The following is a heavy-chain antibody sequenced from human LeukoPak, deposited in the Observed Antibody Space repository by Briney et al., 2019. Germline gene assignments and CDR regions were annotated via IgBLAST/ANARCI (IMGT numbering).Heavy chain of an antibody. D-gene: IGHD3-3*01. J-gene: IGHJ4*02. V-gene: IGHV4-31*03. CDR2: IYYSGST. CDR1: GGSISSGGYY. CDR3: ARGVYDFWSGYFDY. Sequence: SQTLSLTCTVSGGSISSGGYYWSWVRQHPGKGLEWLGYIYYSGSTYYNPSLKSRVTISVDTSKNQFSLKLSSVTAADTAVYYCARGVYDFWSGYFDYWGQGTLVTVSS.